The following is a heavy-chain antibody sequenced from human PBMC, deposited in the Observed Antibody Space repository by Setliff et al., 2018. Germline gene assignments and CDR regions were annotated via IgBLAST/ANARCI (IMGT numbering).Heavy chain of an antibody. D-gene: IGHD3-16*01. V-gene: IGHV3-66*01. J-gene: IGHJ3*02. CDR1: GFTVRSYY. Sequence: GGSLRLSCAASGFTVRSYYMTWVRQAPGKGLEWVSVIYTGGSTYYADSVKGRFTISGDNAKNSLYLQMNSLRAEDTAVYYCALFGDRDTFPIWGQGTMVTVSS. CDR2: IYTGGST. CDR3: ALFGDRDTFPI.